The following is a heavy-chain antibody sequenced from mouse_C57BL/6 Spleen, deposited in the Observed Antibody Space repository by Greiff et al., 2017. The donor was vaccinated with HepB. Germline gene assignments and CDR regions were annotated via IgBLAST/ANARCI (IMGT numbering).Heavy chain of an antibody. CDR3: ARHMGFDY. V-gene: IGHV5-6*01. CDR1: GFTFSSYG. Sequence: DVHLVESGGDLVKPGGSLKLSCAASGFTFSSYGMSWVRQTPDKRLEWVATISSGGSYTYYPDSVKGRFTISRDNAKNTLYLQMSSLKSEDTAMYYCARHMGFDYWGQGTTLTVSS. J-gene: IGHJ2*01. D-gene: IGHD1-1*02. CDR2: ISSGGSYT.